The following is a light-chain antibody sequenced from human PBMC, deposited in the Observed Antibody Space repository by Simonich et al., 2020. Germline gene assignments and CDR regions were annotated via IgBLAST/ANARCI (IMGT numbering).Light chain of an antibody. CDR1: SSDVGGYNY. V-gene: IGLV2-14*03. J-gene: IGLJ2*01. CDR2: DVS. CDR3: SSYTSSSTVV. Sequence: QSALTQPASVSGSPGQSITISCTGTSSDVGGYNYVSWYQQHPGKAPKLMIYDVSNLPSGVSNLFSGSKSGNTASLTISGLQAKDEADYYCSSYTSSSTVVFGGGTKLTVL.